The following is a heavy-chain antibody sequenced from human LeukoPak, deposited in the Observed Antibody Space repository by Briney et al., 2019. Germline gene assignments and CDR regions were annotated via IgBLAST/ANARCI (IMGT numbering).Heavy chain of an antibody. J-gene: IGHJ4*02. CDR2: IQYDGRNK. CDR1: GFSDSSSG. Sequence: PGGSLRLSCAASGFSDSSSGIHWVRQAPGKGLDWLAFIQYDGRNKYYADSVKGRFTISRDNSKNTLYLQMNSLRAEDTAVYYCAKDLEYCGGDCYTGLFYWGQGTLVTVYS. CDR3: AKDLEYCGGDCYTGLFY. D-gene: IGHD2-21*02. V-gene: IGHV3-30*02.